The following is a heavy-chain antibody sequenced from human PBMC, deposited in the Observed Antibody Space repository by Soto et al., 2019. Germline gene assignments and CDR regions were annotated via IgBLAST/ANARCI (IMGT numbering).Heavy chain of an antibody. V-gene: IGHV3-7*03. CDR3: GRDRGYSSFDY. CDR1: GFTFSDFW. Sequence: PVVSRILSWTASGFTFSDFWMSWVRQPPGKGLEWVANMKPDGGEINYVDSVRGRFTISRDNAKKSMYLQMDSLRVDDTAVYYCGRDRGYSSFDYWGQGTPVTVSS. D-gene: IGHD3-16*02. J-gene: IGHJ4*02. CDR2: MKPDGGEI.